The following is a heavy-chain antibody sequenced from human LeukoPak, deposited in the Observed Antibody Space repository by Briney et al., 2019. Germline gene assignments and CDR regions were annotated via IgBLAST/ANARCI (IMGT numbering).Heavy chain of an antibody. J-gene: IGHJ4*02. D-gene: IGHD1-26*01. CDR1: GFTCSNYW. CDR3: ARYGGSYYFDN. CDR2: IKQDGSER. Sequence: PGGSLRLSCAASGFTCSNYWMSWVRQAPGKGLEWVANIKQDGSERYYVDSVKGRFTISRDNAKNSLYLQMNSLRAEDTAVYYCARYGGSYYFDNWGQGTLVTVSS. V-gene: IGHV3-7*01.